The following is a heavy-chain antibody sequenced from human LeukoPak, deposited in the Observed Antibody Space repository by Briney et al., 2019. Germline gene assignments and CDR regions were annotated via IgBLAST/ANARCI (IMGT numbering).Heavy chain of an antibody. Sequence: ASVKVSCKASGYTFSPYAMNWVRQAPGQGLEWMGWSNTNTGNPTYAQGFTGRFVFSLDTSVSTAYLQISSLKAEDTAVYYCAIRYSGSYYDYWGQGTLVTVSS. CDR1: GYTFSPYA. CDR3: AIRYSGSYYDY. CDR2: SNTNTGNP. V-gene: IGHV7-4-1*02. D-gene: IGHD1-26*01. J-gene: IGHJ4*02.